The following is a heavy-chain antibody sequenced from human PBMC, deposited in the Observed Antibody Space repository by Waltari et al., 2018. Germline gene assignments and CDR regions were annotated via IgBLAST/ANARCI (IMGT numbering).Heavy chain of an antibody. D-gene: IGHD3-3*01. J-gene: IGHJ6*03. Sequence: GQSGAEVKKPGASVKVSCKASGYTFTSYGISWVRQAPGQGLEWMGWISAYNGNTNYAQKLQGRVTMTTDTSTSTAYMELRSLRSDDTAVYYCARVYYDFWSGPPWYYYMDVWGKGTTVTVSS. V-gene: IGHV1-18*01. CDR2: ISAYNGNT. CDR1: GYTFTSYG. CDR3: ARVYYDFWSGPPWYYYMDV.